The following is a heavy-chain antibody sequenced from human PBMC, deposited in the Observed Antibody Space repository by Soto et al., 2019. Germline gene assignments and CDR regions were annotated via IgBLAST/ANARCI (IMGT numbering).Heavy chain of an antibody. V-gene: IGHV3-30*18. CDR1: GFTFNNYG. Sequence: QVQLVESGGGVVQPGRSLRLSCAASGFTFNNYGMHWVRQAPGKGLEWVATISNAGSDKYYADSVMGRLTISRDNSKNTVYLHMTSMRAEDTARYYCAKDQGIAASHGVDWGQGTMVPVSS. J-gene: IGHJ3*01. CDR3: AKDQGIAASHGVD. D-gene: IGHD6-13*01. CDR2: ISNAGSDK.